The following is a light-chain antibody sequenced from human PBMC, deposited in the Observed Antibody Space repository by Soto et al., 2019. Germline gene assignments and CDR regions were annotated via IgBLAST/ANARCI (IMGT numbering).Light chain of an antibody. CDR2: GAS. CDR1: QSVSSY. V-gene: IGKV3-15*01. CDR3: QQYNNWPPYT. J-gene: IGKJ2*01. Sequence: EIVMTQSPATLSVSPGERATLSCRASQSVSSYLAWYQQKPGQAPMLLIYGASTRAPGIPARFSGSGSGTEVTLTISSLQSEDFAVYSCQQYNNWPPYTFGQGTKLEIK.